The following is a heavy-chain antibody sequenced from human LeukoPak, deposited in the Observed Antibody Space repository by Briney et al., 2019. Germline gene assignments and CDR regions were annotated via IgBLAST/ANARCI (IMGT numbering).Heavy chain of an antibody. Sequence: GGSLRLSCTASGFTFGDYAMSWVRQAPGKGLEWVSFIYSGTTHYSDSVEGRFTISRDNSKNTLYLQMNSLRAEDTAVYYCARRAGAYSHPYDYWGQGTLVTVSS. CDR2: IYSGTT. CDR3: ARRAGAYSHPYDY. J-gene: IGHJ4*02. V-gene: IGHV3-53*01. CDR1: GFTFGDYA. D-gene: IGHD4/OR15-4a*01.